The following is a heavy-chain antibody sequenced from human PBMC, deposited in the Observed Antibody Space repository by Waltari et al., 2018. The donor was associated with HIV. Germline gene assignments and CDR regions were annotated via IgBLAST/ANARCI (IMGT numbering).Heavy chain of an antibody. D-gene: IGHD4-17*01. V-gene: IGHV1-2*06. CDR1: GYTFTAYH. J-gene: IGHJ6*02. CDR3: ARVTTVTGDSYFYYGMDV. Sequence: QVQLIQSGAEVRDPWASVKVSCKATGYTFTAYHSHWVRQAPGQGLEWMGRINPNTGGTNYAQKFQARVTMTRDISIGTAYMELTSLRPNDTAVYYCARVTTVTGDSYFYYGMDVWGQGTTVVVSS. CDR2: INPNTGGT.